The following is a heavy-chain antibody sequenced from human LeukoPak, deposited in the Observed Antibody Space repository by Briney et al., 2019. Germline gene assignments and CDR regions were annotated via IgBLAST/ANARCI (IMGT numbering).Heavy chain of an antibody. CDR1: GYTFTGYY. CDR2: INPNSGGT. CDR3: ATGDEVVGANRAFDI. V-gene: IGHV1-2*04. J-gene: IGHJ3*02. Sequence: ASVRVSCKASGYTFTGYYMHWVRQAPGQGLEWMGWINPNSGGTNYAQKFQGWVTMTRDTSISTAYMELSRLRSDDTAVYYCATGDEVVGANRAFDIWGQGTMVTVSS. D-gene: IGHD1-26*01.